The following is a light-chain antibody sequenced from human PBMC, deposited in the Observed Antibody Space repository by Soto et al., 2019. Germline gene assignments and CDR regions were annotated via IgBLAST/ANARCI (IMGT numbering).Light chain of an antibody. CDR3: QQYATYAPST. V-gene: IGKV1-5*01. CDR1: QSIGTW. CDR2: GAS. Sequence: DIQLTQSLSTLSASVGDRITITCRASQSIGTWLAWYQHRPGEGPKLLIHGASSLESGVPSRFRGSGSATEFSLTISSLESGDSGTYHCQQYATYAPSTFGQGTKVDSK. J-gene: IGKJ1*01.